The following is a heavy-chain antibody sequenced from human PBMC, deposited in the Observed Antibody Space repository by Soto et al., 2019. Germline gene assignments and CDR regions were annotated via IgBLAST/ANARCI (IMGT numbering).Heavy chain of an antibody. D-gene: IGHD6-13*01. CDR2: IYPGDSDT. Sequence: GESLKISCKGSGYGFTSYWIGWVRQMPGKGLEWMGIIYPGDSDTRYSPSFQGQVTISADKSISTAYLQWSSLKASDTAMYYCAIQTSGIAAAGAGYYYYGMDVWGQGTTVTVSS. CDR1: GYGFTSYW. CDR3: AIQTSGIAAAGAGYYYYGMDV. J-gene: IGHJ6*02. V-gene: IGHV5-51*01.